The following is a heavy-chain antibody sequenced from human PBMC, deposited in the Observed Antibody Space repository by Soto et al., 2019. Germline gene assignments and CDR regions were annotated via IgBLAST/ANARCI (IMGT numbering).Heavy chain of an antibody. CDR1: GGSISSVGYY. D-gene: IGHD3-22*01. V-gene: IGHV4-31*03. J-gene: IGHJ4*02. CDR3: ARESPASDSSGYYYELDY. CDR2: IYYSGST. Sequence: PSETLSLTCTVSGGSISSVGYYWSWIRQHPGKGLEWIGYIYYSGSTYYNPSLKSRVTISVDTSKNQFSLKLSSVTAADTAVYYCARESPASDSSGYYYELDYWGQGTLVTVSS.